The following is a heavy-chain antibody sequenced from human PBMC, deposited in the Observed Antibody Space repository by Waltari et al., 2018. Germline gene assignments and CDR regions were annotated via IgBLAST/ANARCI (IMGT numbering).Heavy chain of an antibody. Sequence: QVQLVQSGAEVKKPGSSVKVSCKVSGVTFSSYAISCVRQAPGQGLEWMGGIIPIFGKANYAQKFQGRVTITADESTSTAYMELSSLRSEDTAVYYCARGRTLNKWELLPFDYGGQGTLVTVSS. V-gene: IGHV1-69*12. J-gene: IGHJ4*02. CDR2: IIPIFGKA. CDR1: GVTFSSYA. CDR3: ARGRTLNKWELLPFDY. D-gene: IGHD1-26*01.